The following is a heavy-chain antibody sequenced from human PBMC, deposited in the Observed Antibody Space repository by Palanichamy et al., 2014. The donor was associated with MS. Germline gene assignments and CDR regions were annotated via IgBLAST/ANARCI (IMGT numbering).Heavy chain of an antibody. Sequence: QLQLQESGPGLVKPSETLSLTCTVSGGSIYSSSYYWGWIRQPPGKGLEWIGSIYYSGSTYCNPSLKSRVTISIDTSNNQFSLKLSSVTAADTAVYYCARRDYYESSGHEAPFDYWGQGTLVTVSS. V-gene: IGHV4-39*01. CDR3: ARRDYYESSGHEAPFDY. CDR1: GGSIYSSSYY. J-gene: IGHJ4*02. CDR2: IYYSGST. D-gene: IGHD3-22*01.